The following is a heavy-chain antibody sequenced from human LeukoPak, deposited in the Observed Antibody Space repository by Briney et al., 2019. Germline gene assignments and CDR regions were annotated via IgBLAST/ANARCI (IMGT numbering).Heavy chain of an antibody. V-gene: IGHV4-34*01. J-gene: IGHJ5*02. Sequence: SETLSLTCAVYGGSFSGYYWSWIRQPPGKGLEWIGEINHSGSTNYNPSLKSRVTISVDTSKNQFSLKLSSVTAADTAVYYCARKGRGYYDSSGHNWFDPWGQGTLVTVSS. D-gene: IGHD3-22*01. CDR2: INHSGST. CDR3: ARKGRGYYDSSGHNWFDP. CDR1: GGSFSGYY.